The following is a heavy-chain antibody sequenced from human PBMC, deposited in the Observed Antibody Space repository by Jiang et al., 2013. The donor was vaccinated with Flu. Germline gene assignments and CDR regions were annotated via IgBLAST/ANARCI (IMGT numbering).Heavy chain of an antibody. CDR1: GGSISNYY. V-gene: IGHV4-59*01. J-gene: IGHJ5*02. D-gene: IGHD3-9*01. CDR2: IYYSVTT. Sequence: GSGLVKPSETLSLTCTVSGGSISNYYWSWIRQPPGKGLEWIGYIYYSVTTNYNPSLKSRVTISPDTSKNQFSLKLSSVTAADAAMYYCAREYYDFLTGYWWFDPGAREPWSPSPQ. CDR3: AREYYDFLTGYWWFDP.